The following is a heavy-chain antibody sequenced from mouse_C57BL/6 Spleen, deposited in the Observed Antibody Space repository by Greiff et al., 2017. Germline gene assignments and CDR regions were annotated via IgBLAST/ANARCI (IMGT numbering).Heavy chain of an antibody. Sequence: QVQLQQPGAELVRPGSSVKLSCKASGYTFTSYWMDWVKQRPGQGLEWIGNIYPSDSETHYNQKFKDKATLTVDKSSSTAYMQLSSLTSEDSAVYYCARDDDDGYFDYWGQGTTLTVSS. CDR1: GYTFTSYW. D-gene: IGHD2-4*01. CDR2: IYPSDSET. CDR3: ARDDDDGYFDY. J-gene: IGHJ2*01. V-gene: IGHV1-61*01.